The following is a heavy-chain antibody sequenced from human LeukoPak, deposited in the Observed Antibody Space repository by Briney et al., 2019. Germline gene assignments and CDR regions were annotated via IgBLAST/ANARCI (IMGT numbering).Heavy chain of an antibody. J-gene: IGHJ4*02. CDR2: IDHGVNT. Sequence: SETLSLTCTVSGDSVISNTYYWGWIRQPPGRGLEWIGSIDHGVNTHYTPSLKSRVTISVDTSKNQFSLKLSSVTAADTAVYYCARGYSYEKPYYFDYWGQGTLVTVSS. V-gene: IGHV4-39*07. CDR3: ARGYSYEKPYYFDY. CDR1: GDSVISNTYY. D-gene: IGHD5-18*01.